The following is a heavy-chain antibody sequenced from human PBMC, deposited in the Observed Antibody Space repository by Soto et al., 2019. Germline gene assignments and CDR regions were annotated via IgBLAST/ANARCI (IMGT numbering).Heavy chain of an antibody. D-gene: IGHD5-18*01. V-gene: IGHV4-59*08. CDR2: IYSSGST. CDR3: VRHISGEDSYGSNWFDP. CDR1: GASRSRNY. Sequence: SEMRSLASSVSGASRSRNYWSWIRQPPEKGLEWIGYIYSSGSTKYNHSLKSRVIISVDTSKNQFSLKLSSVTAADTAVYYCVRHISGEDSYGSNWFDPWGQGALVTVSS. J-gene: IGHJ5*02.